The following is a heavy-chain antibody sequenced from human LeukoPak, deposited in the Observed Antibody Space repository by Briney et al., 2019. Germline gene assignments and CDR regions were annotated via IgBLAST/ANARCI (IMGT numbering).Heavy chain of an antibody. CDR2: ISWDGGST. CDR3: AKSKTAVTTGYLDY. Sequence: GGSLRLSCAASGFTFDDYTMHWVRQAPGKGLEWVSLISWDGGSTYYADSVKGRFTISRDNSKDSLYLQMNSLRTEDTALYYCAKSKTAVTTGYLDYWGQGTLVTVSS. D-gene: IGHD4-17*01. V-gene: IGHV3-43*01. J-gene: IGHJ4*02. CDR1: GFTFDDYT.